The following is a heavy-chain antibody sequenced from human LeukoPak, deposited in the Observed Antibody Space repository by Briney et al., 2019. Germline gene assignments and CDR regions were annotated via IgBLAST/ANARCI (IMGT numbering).Heavy chain of an antibody. CDR3: AHTSGGSGWPLDY. V-gene: IGHV1-2*02. Sequence: ASVKVSCMASGYTFTGYYRHWVRQAPGQGLEWMGWINPNSGGTNYAQKFQGRVTMTRDTSISTAYMELSRLRSDDTAVYYCAHTSGGSGWPLDYWGQGTLVTVSS. CDR1: GYTFTGYY. D-gene: IGHD6-19*01. CDR2: INPNSGGT. J-gene: IGHJ4*02.